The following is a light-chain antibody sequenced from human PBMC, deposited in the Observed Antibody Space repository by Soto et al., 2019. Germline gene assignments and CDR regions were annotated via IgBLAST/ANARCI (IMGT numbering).Light chain of an antibody. CDR1: QSVSNNY. CDR2: GAS. V-gene: IGKV3-20*01. J-gene: IGKJ1*01. Sequence: EIVLTQFPCTLPLSPGERATLSCRASQSVSNNYLAWYQQKPGHAPSLLIYGASNRATGIPDRLSGSGSGTDFTLTISRLEPEDFAVYYCQQYGSSGTFGQGTKVDIK. CDR3: QQYGSSGT.